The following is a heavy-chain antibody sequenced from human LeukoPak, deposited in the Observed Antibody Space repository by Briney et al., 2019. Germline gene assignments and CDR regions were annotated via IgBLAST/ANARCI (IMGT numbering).Heavy chain of an antibody. V-gene: IGHV3-15*01. D-gene: IGHD1-1*01. J-gene: IGHJ4*02. CDR3: TTDPYDPLDY. CDR2: IKSKTDGGTT. Sequence: TGGSLRLSCAASGFTFSNAWMTWVRQAPGKGLEWVGRIKSKTDGGTTDYAAPVQGRFTISRDDSKNILSLQMNSLKTEDTAVYYCTTDPYDPLDYWGQGTLVTVSS. CDR1: GFTFSNAW.